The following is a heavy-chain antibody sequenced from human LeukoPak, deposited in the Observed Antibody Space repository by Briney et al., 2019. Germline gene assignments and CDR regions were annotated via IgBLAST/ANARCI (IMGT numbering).Heavy chain of an antibody. CDR1: GGTFSSYA. CDR2: IIPILGIA. J-gene: IGHJ4*02. Sequence: SVKVSCKASGGTFSSYAISWVRQAPGQGLEWMGRIIPILGIANYAQKFQGRVTITADKSTSTAYMELSSLRSEDTAAYYCARFAKTVFPYQGDYWGQGTLVTVSS. CDR3: ARFAKTVFPYQGDY. V-gene: IGHV1-69*04. D-gene: IGHD2-2*01.